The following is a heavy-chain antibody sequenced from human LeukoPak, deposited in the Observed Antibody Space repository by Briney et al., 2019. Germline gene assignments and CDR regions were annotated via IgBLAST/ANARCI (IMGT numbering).Heavy chain of an antibody. Sequence: GGSLRLSCAASGFTFSSYAMSWVRQAPGKGLEWVSAISGSGGSTYYADSVKGRFTISRDNSKNTLYLQMNSLRAEDTAVYYCEKDFSRWGLPLGAFDIWGQGTMVTVSS. CDR1: GFTFSSYA. J-gene: IGHJ3*02. D-gene: IGHD1-26*01. CDR3: EKDFSRWGLPLGAFDI. CDR2: ISGSGGST. V-gene: IGHV3-23*01.